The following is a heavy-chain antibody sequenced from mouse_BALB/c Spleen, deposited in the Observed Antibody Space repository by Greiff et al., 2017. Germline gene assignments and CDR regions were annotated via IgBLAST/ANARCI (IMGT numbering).Heavy chain of an antibody. CDR2: IDPETGGT. Sequence: VQLQQSGAELVRPGASVTLSCKASGYTFTDYEMHWVKQTPVHGLEWIGAIDPETGGTAYNQKFKGKATLTADKSSSTAYMELRRLTSEDSAVYYCTRWLRLYAMDDWGQGTSVTVSS. CDR1: GYTFTDYE. V-gene: IGHV1-15*01. D-gene: IGHD2-2*01. J-gene: IGHJ4*01. CDR3: TRWLRLYAMDD.